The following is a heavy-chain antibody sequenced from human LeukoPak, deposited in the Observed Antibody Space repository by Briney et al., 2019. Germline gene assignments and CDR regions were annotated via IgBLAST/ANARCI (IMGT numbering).Heavy chain of an antibody. CDR2: IKQDGSAK. D-gene: IGHD2-2*01. Sequence: GGSLRLSCAASGFNFSSYWMHWVRQAPGQGLAWVANIKQDGSAKYYVDSVKGRFTISRDNAKNSLYLQMDSLRVEDTATYYCARWRGSTSERSDYWGQGTLVTVSS. CDR1: GFNFSSYW. CDR3: ARWRGSTSERSDY. V-gene: IGHV3-7*01. J-gene: IGHJ4*02.